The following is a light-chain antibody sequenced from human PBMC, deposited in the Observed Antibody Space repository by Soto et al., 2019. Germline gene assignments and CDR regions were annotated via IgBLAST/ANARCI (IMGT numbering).Light chain of an antibody. Sequence: QSVLTQPASVSGSPGQSITISCTGTSSDIGGLYNYVSWYQQHPGKAPKLLIYDVNDRPSGVSDRFCGSKSGNTASLTISGLQAEDEAVYFCSAYSSGATHVVFGGGTQLTVL. CDR2: DVN. J-gene: IGLJ2*01. CDR1: SSDIGGLYNY. CDR3: SAYSSGATHVV. V-gene: IGLV2-14*01.